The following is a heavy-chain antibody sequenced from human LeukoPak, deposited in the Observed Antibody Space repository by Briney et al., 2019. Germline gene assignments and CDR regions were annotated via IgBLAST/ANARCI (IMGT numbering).Heavy chain of an antibody. CDR2: VIWNSGYI. CDR3: ARANNSSWHN. CDR1: GFTFYDFA. D-gene: IGHD6-13*01. Sequence: GGSLRLSCAASGFTFYDFAMHWVRQAPGKGLEWVSGVIWNSGYIGYADSVKGRFTISRDNAKNSLYLQMNSLRVEDTAVYYCARANNSSWHNWGQGTLVTVSS. V-gene: IGHV3-9*01. J-gene: IGHJ4*02.